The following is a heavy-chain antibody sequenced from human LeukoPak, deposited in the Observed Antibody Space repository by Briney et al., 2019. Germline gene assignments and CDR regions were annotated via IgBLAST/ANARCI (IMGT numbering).Heavy chain of an antibody. CDR2: IYYSGST. V-gene: IGHV4-39*07. D-gene: IGHD3-3*01. Sequence: PSETLSLTCTVSGGSISSSSYYWGWIRQPPGKGLEWIVSIYYSGSTYYNPSLKSPFTISVDTSKNPFSLKLSSVTAADTAVYYCAREATFYDFWSGLDWAYYYYYMDVWGKGTTVTVSS. CDR1: GGSISSSSYY. CDR3: AREATFYDFWSGLDWAYYYYYMDV. J-gene: IGHJ6*03.